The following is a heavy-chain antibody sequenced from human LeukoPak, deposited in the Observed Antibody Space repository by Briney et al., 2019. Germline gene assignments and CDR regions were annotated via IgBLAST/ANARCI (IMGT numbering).Heavy chain of an antibody. Sequence: PGGSLRLSCAASGFTFSSYWMHWVRQAPGKGLVWVSRINSDGSSTSYAGSVKGRFTISRDNAKSTLYLQMNSLRAEDTAVYYCARSRFVDTPEDYWGQGTLVTVSS. J-gene: IGHJ4*02. D-gene: IGHD5-18*01. CDR1: GFTFSSYW. CDR3: ARSRFVDTPEDY. V-gene: IGHV3-74*01. CDR2: INSDGSST.